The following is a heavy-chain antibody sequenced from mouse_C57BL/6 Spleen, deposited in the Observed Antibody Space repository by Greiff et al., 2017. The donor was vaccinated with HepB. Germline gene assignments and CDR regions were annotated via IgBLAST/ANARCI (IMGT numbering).Heavy chain of an antibody. Sequence: QVQLKESGAELVKPGASVKISCKASGYAFSSYWMNWVKQRPGKGLEWIGQIYPGDGDTNYNGKFKGKATLTADKSSSTAYMQLSSLTSEDSAVYFCARWGTTVVDPLDYWGQGTTLTVSS. CDR1: GYAFSSYW. D-gene: IGHD1-1*01. J-gene: IGHJ2*01. V-gene: IGHV1-80*01. CDR3: ARWGTTVVDPLDY. CDR2: IYPGDGDT.